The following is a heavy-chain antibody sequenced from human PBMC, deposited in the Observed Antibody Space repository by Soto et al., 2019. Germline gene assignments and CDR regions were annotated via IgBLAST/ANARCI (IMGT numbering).Heavy chain of an antibody. J-gene: IGHJ4*02. CDR1: GYSFTSYW. CDR3: ARHNRLCSYGQRGYYFDY. D-gene: IGHD5-18*01. Sequence: PGESLKISCKGSGYSFTSYWIGWVRQMPGKGLEWMGIIYPGDSDTRYSPSFQGQVTISADKSISTAYLQWSSLKASDTAMYYCARHNRLCSYGQRGYYFDYWGRGTLVTVSS. CDR2: IYPGDSDT. V-gene: IGHV5-51*01.